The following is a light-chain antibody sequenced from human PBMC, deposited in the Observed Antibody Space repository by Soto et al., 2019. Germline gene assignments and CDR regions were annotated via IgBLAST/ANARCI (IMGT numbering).Light chain of an antibody. J-gene: IGKJ5*01. CDR2: GAS. V-gene: IGKV3-20*01. Sequence: EIVLTQSPGTLSLSPGESATLSCRASQSVTATSLAWYRQKPGLAPRLRIYGASSRATSISDRFSGSGSGTDFTVTISRLEPEDFAVYYCQHYGNSPPLTFGQGTRMEIK. CDR1: QSVTATS. CDR3: QHYGNSPPLT.